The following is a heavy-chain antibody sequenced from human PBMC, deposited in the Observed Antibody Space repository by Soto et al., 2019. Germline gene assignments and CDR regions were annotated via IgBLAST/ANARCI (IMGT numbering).Heavy chain of an antibody. CDR3: ARIRTYYYSSGSRNH. CDR1: GYTFTGFY. CDR2: INPNNGDT. V-gene: IGHV1-2*02. D-gene: IGHD3-22*01. J-gene: IGHJ5*02. Sequence: ASVKVSCKASGYTFTGFYLHWVRRAPGQGLEWMGWINPNNGDTNYAQRFQGRVIMTRDTSITTAYMEVSRLRSDDTAVYYCARIRTYYYSSGSRNHWGQGTQGTVSA.